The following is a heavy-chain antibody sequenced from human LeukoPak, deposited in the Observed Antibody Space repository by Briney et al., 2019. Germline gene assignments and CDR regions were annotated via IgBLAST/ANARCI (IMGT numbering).Heavy chain of an antibody. J-gene: IGHJ4*02. CDR2: ISSSGTTT. Sequence: GGSLRLSCAASGFTFSSYAMSWVRQAPGKGLEWVSYISSSGTTTFYADSVKGRFTISRDNGKNSLYLQMNSLRVEDTAVYYCTRDEEGASREFDYWGQGALVTVSS. CDR3: TRDEEGASREFDY. CDR1: GFTFSSYA. D-gene: IGHD1-26*01. V-gene: IGHV3-48*03.